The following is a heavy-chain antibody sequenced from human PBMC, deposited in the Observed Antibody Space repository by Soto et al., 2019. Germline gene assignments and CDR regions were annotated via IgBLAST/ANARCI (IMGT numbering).Heavy chain of an antibody. CDR3: AKGGWCDD. CDR1: GFTFSTYD. V-gene: IGHV3-23*01. Sequence: EVQLLESGGGLVQPGGSLRLSCAASGFTFSTYDMSWVRQAPGKGLEWVSTLGGSGDTTYYADSVKGRFTISRDISKNTLFLQMNSLRADDTAVYYCAKGGWCDDWVQGTLVTVSS. J-gene: IGHJ4*02. D-gene: IGHD6-19*01. CDR2: LGGSGDTT.